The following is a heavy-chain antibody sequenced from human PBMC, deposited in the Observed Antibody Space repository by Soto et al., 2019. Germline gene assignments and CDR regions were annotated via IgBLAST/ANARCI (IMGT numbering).Heavy chain of an antibody. D-gene: IGHD2-2*01. J-gene: IGHJ6*02. V-gene: IGHV4-31*11. CDR1: GGSVSSGPYY. CDR3: ARTHCSSASCYGFYYYGMDV. Sequence: SETLSLTCAVSGGSVSSGPYYRSWIRQHPGRGLEWIGYIYYSGSTYYNPSLKSRVSISVDTSKNQFSLKLSSVTATDTAVYYCARTHCSSASCYGFYYYGMDVWGQGATVTVSS. CDR2: IYYSGST.